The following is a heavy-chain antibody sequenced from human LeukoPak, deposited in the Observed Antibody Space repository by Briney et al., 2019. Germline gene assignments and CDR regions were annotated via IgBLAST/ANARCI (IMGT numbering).Heavy chain of an antibody. CDR1: GFTFSHYG. D-gene: IGHD3-22*01. CDR2: ISNSGNTI. CDR3: VTDHRRPLPWFFDY. J-gene: IGHJ4*02. V-gene: IGHV3-48*04. Sequence: PGGSLRLSCAASGFTFSHYGIHWVRQAPGKGLEWVSYISNSGNTIYYADSVKGRFTISRDNAENSLYLQMNSLRAEDTAVYYCVTDHRRPLPWFFDYWGQGTLVTVSS.